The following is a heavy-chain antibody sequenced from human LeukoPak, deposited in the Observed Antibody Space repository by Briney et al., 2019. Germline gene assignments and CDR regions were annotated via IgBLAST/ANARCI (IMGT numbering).Heavy chain of an antibody. CDR1: GYTFTSYD. CDR2: MNPNSGNT. Sequence: GASVKVSCKASGYTFTSYDINWVRQATGQGLEWMGWMNPNSGNTGYAQKLQGRVTMTTDTSTSTAYMELRSLRSDDTAVYYCAGGYDAFDIWGQGTMVTVSS. V-gene: IGHV1-8*02. J-gene: IGHJ3*02. CDR3: AGGYDAFDI.